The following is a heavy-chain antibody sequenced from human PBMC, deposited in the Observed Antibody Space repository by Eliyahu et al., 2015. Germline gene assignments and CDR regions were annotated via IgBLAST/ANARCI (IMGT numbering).Heavy chain of an antibody. D-gene: IGHD3-3*01. CDR2: IDPXDSYT. V-gene: IGHV5-10-1*03. Sequence: EVQLVQSGAEVKKPGESLRISCQGSGYSFSNYXITWVRQVPGKGLEWMGGIDPXDSYTNXSPSFRGHVTISAXKSINTAYLEWSSLRASDSAMYYCARHEREWYPYHYWGQGTLVTVSS. CDR1: GYSFSNYX. J-gene: IGHJ4*02. CDR3: ARHEREWYPYHY.